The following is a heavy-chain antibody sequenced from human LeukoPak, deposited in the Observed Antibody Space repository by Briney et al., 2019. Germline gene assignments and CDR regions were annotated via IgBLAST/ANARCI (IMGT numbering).Heavy chain of an antibody. D-gene: IGHD3-22*01. J-gene: IGHJ4*02. CDR2: ISGSGEST. V-gene: IGHV3-23*01. CDR1: GFTFSSYA. Sequence: PGGSLRLSCAASGFTFSSYAMSWVRQTPGKGLEWVSLISGSGESTYYADSEKGRFTISRDNSKNTLYLQMNSLRAEDTAVYYCAKDAFHDSSGYYSPFDYWGQGTQVTVSS. CDR3: AKDAFHDSSGYYSPFDY.